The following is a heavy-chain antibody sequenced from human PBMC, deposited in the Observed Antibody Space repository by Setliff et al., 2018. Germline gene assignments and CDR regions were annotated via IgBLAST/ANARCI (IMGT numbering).Heavy chain of an antibody. Sequence: GGSLRLSCAASGFTFEDYDMTWVRQSPGKGLESVSAISSTGIPIYYADSVRGRFTISRDNAKNSLYLQINSLRAEDSAVYYCARDGVFYAMDFWGQGTTVTVSS. CDR3: ARDGVFYAMDF. CDR2: ISSTGIPI. D-gene: IGHD3-10*01. J-gene: IGHJ6*02. CDR1: GFTFEDYD. V-gene: IGHV3-48*03.